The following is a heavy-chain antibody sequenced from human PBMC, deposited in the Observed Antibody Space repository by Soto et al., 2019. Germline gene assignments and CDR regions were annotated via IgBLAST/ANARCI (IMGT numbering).Heavy chain of an antibody. CDR2: IYYSGST. J-gene: IGHJ5*02. V-gene: IGHV4-31*02. Sequence: SETLSLTCTVSGGSISSGGYYWSWLRQHPGKGLEWIEYIYYSGSTYYNPSLKSRVTISVDTSKNQFSLKLSSVTAADTAVYYCARDDYGGNSDWFDPWGQGTLVTVSS. CDR1: GGSISSGGYY. D-gene: IGHD4-17*01. CDR3: ARDDYGGNSDWFDP.